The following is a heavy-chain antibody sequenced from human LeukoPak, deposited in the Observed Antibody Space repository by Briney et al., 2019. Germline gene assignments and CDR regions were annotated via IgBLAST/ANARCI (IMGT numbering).Heavy chain of an antibody. CDR1: GGSISSYY. Sequence: SETLSLTCTVSGGSISSYYWSWIRQPPGKGLEGIGYTYYSGSTNYNPSLKSRVTISVDTSNNQFFLKLRSVTVADKAAYYFAGEHCSSTRCYTGWFDPWGQGTLVTVSS. V-gene: IGHV4-59*12. D-gene: IGHD2-2*02. CDR3: AGEHCSSTRCYTGWFDP. CDR2: TYYSGST. J-gene: IGHJ5*02.